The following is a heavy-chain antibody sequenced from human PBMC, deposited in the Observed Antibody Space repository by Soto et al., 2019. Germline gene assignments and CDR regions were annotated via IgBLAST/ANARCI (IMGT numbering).Heavy chain of an antibody. CDR2: INHSGST. CDR1: GGSFSGYY. Sequence: SETLSLTCAVYGGSFSGYYGSWIRQPPGKGLEWIGEINHSGSTNYNPSLKSRVTISVDTSKNQFSLKLSSVTAADTAVYYCARVFPLLWFGELFIFDYWGQGTLVTVSS. V-gene: IGHV4-34*01. D-gene: IGHD3-10*01. CDR3: ARVFPLLWFGELFIFDY. J-gene: IGHJ4*02.